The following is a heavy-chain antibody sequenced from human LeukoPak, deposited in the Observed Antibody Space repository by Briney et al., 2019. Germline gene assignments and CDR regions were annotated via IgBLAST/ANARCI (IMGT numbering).Heavy chain of an antibody. Sequence: GGSLGLSCVASEFTFSSHAMNWVRQAPGKGLEWVSSISGGGESTYYADSVKGRFTVSRDNPKNTLYLQINSLRGEDTAVYYCAKGKYSSGGVPDYWGQGTLVTVSS. D-gene: IGHD6-19*01. CDR2: ISGGGEST. CDR1: EFTFSSHA. J-gene: IGHJ4*02. CDR3: AKGKYSSGGVPDY. V-gene: IGHV3-23*01.